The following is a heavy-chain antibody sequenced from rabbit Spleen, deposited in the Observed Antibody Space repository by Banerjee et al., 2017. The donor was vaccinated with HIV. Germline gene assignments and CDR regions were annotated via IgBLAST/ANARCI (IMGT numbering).Heavy chain of an antibody. Sequence: QEHLVESGGGLVRPEGSLRLSCTASGFSFSSDYYMCWARQAPGKGLEWIGCIYTDGSGSTAYASWAKGRFTISKTSSTTVTLQMTSLTAADTATYFCARNYVNAFDPWGPGTLVTVS. J-gene: IGHJ2*01. CDR2: IYTDGSGST. V-gene: IGHV1S45*01. CDR1: GFSFSSDYY. CDR3: ARNYVNAFDP. D-gene: IGHD1-1*01.